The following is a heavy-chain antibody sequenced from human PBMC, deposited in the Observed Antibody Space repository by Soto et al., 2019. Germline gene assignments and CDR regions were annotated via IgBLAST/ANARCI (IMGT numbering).Heavy chain of an antibody. V-gene: IGHV4-39*01. CDR1: NDSISNPIYY. CDR3: GGRTSLASVQLFVGEISNINGFDP. CDR2: IYHTASS. D-gene: IGHD3-10*01. J-gene: IGHJ5*02. Sequence: HLQLQDSGPGLVKPSETLSLTCTVSNDSISNPIYYWGWIRQHPGKRLEWIGSIYHTASSYYNPSLQGRVTMSMDKSKNQFSLTLTSVSAADTAISFFGGRTSLASVQLFVGEISNINGFDPWSQGTLVTVSS.